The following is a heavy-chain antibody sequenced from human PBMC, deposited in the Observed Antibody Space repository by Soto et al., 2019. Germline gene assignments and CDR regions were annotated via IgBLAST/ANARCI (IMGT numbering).Heavy chain of an antibody. Sequence: QLQLQESGPGLVKPSETLSLTCTVSGGSISSSSYYWVWIRQPPGKGLEWIGTIYYSGSTYYNPSLXXXXXXXXXXXXXXXXXXXXXXXXXXXXXXXXXXXXXXXXXXGLDVWGQGTTVTVSS. J-gene: IGHJ6*02. CDR2: IYYSGST. CDR1: GGSISSSSYY. V-gene: IGHV4-39*01. CDR3: XXXXXXXXXXGLDV.